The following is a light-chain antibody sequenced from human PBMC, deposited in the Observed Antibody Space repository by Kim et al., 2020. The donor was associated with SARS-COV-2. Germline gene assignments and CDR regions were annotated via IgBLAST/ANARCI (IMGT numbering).Light chain of an antibody. CDR2: EVS. CDR3: SSWTTSSTYV. CDR1: SSDVASYNA. J-gene: IGLJ1*01. Sequence: QSALTQPPSVTGSPGQSVTISCTGTSSDVASYNAVSWYQVAPGSAPKRMIYEVSNRPSGVPDRFSVSKSGNTASLTISGLQAEDEADYYCSSWTTSSTYVFGTGTKVTVL. V-gene: IGLV2-18*02.